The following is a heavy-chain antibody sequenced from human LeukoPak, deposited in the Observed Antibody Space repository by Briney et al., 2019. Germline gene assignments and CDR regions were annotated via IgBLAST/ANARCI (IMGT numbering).Heavy chain of an antibody. CDR3: AKGITRKPDALHI. CDR1: GFTFSAYG. V-gene: IGHV3-30*02. J-gene: IGHJ3*02. CDR2: IRYDGSNK. D-gene: IGHD3-3*01. Sequence: QSGGSLRLSCAASGFTFSAYGMHWVRQAPGKGLEWLAFIRYDGSNKFNTDSVKGRFTISGDNSKNTLYLQMNSLRPEDTAIYYCAKGITRKPDALHIWGRGTLVTVSS.